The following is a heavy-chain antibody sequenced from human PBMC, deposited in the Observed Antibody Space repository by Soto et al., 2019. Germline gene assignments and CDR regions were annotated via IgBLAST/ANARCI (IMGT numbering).Heavy chain of an antibody. CDR3: ARVPHDSSGYLWTDAFDI. CDR2: ISSSSSTI. CDR1: GFTFSSYS. V-gene: IGHV3-48*02. J-gene: IGHJ3*02. D-gene: IGHD3-22*01. Sequence: PGGSLSLSCAASGFTFSSYSMNWVRQAPGKGLEWVSYISSSSSTIYYADSVKGRFTISRDNAKNSLYLQMNSLRDEDTAVYYCARVPHDSSGYLWTDAFDIWGQGTMVT.